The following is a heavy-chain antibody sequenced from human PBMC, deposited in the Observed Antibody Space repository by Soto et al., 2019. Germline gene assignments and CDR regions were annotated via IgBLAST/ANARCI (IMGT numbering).Heavy chain of an antibody. Sequence: GGSLRLSCAASGFTFSSYGMHWVRQAPGKGLEWVAVIWDDGSNKYYADSVKGRFTISRDNSKNTLYLQMNSLRAEDTAVYYCARAPIRALYGEYGLGPFDWGQGTLVTVSS. J-gene: IGHJ4*02. CDR2: IWDDGSNK. D-gene: IGHD4-17*01. CDR1: GFTFSSYG. CDR3: ARAPIRALYGEYGLGPFD. V-gene: IGHV3-33*01.